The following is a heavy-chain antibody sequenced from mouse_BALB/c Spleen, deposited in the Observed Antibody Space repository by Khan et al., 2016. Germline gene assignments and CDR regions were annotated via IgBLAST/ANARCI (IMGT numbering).Heavy chain of an antibody. CDR1: GFDFSRYW. CDR2: INPDSSTI. CDR3: ARLHYYGYMNY. D-gene: IGHD1-2*01. V-gene: IGHV4-1*02. J-gene: IGHJ2*01. Sequence: EVKLLESGGGLVQPGGSLKLSCAASGFDFSRYWMSWVRQAPGTGLDWIGEINPDSSTINYTPSLKDKFIISRDNSKNTLYLQMSKVRSEDTARYFCARLHYYGYMNYWGQGTTLTVSS.